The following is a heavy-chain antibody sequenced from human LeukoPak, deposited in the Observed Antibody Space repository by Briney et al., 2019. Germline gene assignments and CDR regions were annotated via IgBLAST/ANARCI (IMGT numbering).Heavy chain of an antibody. V-gene: IGHV4-4*09. CDR3: ARLEPYGGNLY. Sequence: SETLSLTCTVSVGSISSSYWSCIRQPPGKGLEWIGHIYTTGSTNYSPNYNPSLKSRVSISVDTSKNQFSVTLSSVTAADTAVYYCARLEPYGGNLYWGQGTLVTVSS. CDR1: VGSISSSY. D-gene: IGHD4-23*01. J-gene: IGHJ4*02. CDR2: IYTTGSTNYSP.